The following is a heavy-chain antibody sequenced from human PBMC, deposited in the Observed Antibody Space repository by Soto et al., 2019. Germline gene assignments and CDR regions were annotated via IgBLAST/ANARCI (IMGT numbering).Heavy chain of an antibody. CDR2: ISGSGGST. CDR1: GFTFSSYA. Sequence: PGGSLRLSCAASGFTFSSYAMSWVRQAPGKGLEWVSAISGSGGSTYYADSVKGRFTISRDNSKNSLYLQMNSLKTEDTAVYYCARPGFPDAFDIWGQGTMVTVSS. J-gene: IGHJ3*02. CDR3: ARPGFPDAFDI. D-gene: IGHD3-10*01. V-gene: IGHV3-23*01.